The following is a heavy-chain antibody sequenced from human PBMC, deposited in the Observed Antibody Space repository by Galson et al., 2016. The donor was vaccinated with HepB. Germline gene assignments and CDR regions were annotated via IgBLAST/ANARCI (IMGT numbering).Heavy chain of an antibody. CDR3: GKRIPVAGSWGGGLDY. CDR1: GFTFSSYG. CDR2: ISYDGSHK. D-gene: IGHD6-19*01. V-gene: IGHV3-30*18. Sequence: SLRLSCAASGFTFSSYGMHWVRQVPGKGLEWVAAISYDGSHKYYADSVKGRFTISRDDSKNTVYLQANSLRAEDTAVYYCGKRIPVAGSWGGGLDYWGQGTLVTVSS. J-gene: IGHJ4*02.